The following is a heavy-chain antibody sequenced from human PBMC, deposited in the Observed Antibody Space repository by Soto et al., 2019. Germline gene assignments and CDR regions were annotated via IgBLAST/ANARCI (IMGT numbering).Heavy chain of an antibody. V-gene: IGHV3-7*05. Sequence: GGSLRLSCTASGFTFSSYWMSWVRQAPGKGLEWVANIKQDGSEKYYVDSVKGRFTISRDNTKNSLYLQMNSLRAEDTAVYYCARVVYYDFWSGNIYGMDVWGQGTTVTVSS. J-gene: IGHJ6*02. CDR3: ARVVYYDFWSGNIYGMDV. CDR2: IKQDGSEK. CDR1: GFTFSSYW. D-gene: IGHD3-3*01.